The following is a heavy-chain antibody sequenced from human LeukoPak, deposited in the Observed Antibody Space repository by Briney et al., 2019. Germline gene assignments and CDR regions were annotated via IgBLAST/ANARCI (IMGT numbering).Heavy chain of an antibody. CDR2: IYYSGGT. D-gene: IGHD3/OR15-3a*01. V-gene: IGHV4-61*01. Sequence: SEALSLTCTFSRGSLSSRRYYSSWFRQPPGKGLERIGYIYYSGGTNYTPSLKSRVNISVDTSKNQFSLKLSSVTATYTAVYYCTRHFGTWGQGTLVTVSS. J-gene: IGHJ4*02. CDR1: RGSLSSRRYY. CDR3: TRHFGT.